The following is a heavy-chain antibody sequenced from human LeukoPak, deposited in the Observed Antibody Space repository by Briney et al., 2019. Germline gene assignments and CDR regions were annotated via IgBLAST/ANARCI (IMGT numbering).Heavy chain of an antibody. D-gene: IGHD2-2*01. Sequence: GGSLRLSCAVSGFTFSSYGMSWVRQAPGKGLEWVSAISGSGGSTYYADSVQGRFTISRDNSKNTLYLQMNSLRAEDTAVYYCAKMLKGVVVPAAIEGYRGQGTLVTVSS. CDR1: GFTFSSYG. CDR2: ISGSGGST. J-gene: IGHJ4*02. V-gene: IGHV3-23*01. CDR3: AKMLKGVVVPAAIEGY.